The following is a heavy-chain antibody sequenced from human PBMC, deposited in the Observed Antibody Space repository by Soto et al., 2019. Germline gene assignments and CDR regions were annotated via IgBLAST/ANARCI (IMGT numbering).Heavy chain of an antibody. CDR3: ARRAWHSYYAIDV. CDR2: IAYDGSEK. V-gene: IGHV3-30*09. D-gene: IGHD1-26*01. Sequence: GQLVESGGGEVQPGRSLRLSCAASGFKFTDFALHWVRQAPGKGLEWVAIIAYDGSEKHYADSVKGRFAISRDNPKNPLYLERNSLRPEDTAVYFCARRAWHSYYAIDVWGQGTTVTVFS. CDR1: GFKFTDFA. J-gene: IGHJ6*02.